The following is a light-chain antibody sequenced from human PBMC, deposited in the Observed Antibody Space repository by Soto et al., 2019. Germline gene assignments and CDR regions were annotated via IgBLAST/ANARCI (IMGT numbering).Light chain of an antibody. CDR2: KAS. J-gene: IGKJ4*01. V-gene: IGKV1-5*03. Sequence: DIQMTQSPSTLSASVGDRVSITCRASQTINNLMSWYQQKPGQAPKLLIYKASKLETGVPSRFSGSGSGTEFTITISSLQPDDFATNYCQQYSSYPSLTFSGGTKVDIK. CDR1: QTINNL. CDR3: QQYSSYPSLT.